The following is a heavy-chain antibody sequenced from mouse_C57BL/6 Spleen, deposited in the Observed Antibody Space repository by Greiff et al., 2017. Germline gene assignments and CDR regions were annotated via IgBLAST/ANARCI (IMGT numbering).Heavy chain of an antibody. CDR3: ARSTTVVAHFCY. D-gene: IGHD1-1*01. CDR1: GYTFTSYW. Sequence: QVQLQQPGAELVKPGASVKLSCKASGYTFTSYWMQWVKQRPGQGLEWIGEFDPSDSYTNYNQKFKGKATLTVDTSSSTAYMQLSSLTSEDSAVYYCARSTTVVAHFCYRGHGTTLTVSS. V-gene: IGHV1-50*01. CDR2: FDPSDSYT. J-gene: IGHJ2*01.